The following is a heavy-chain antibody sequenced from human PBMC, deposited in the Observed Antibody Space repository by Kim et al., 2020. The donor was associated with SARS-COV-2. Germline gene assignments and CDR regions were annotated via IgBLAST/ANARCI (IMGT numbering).Heavy chain of an antibody. Sequence: GGSLRLSCAASGFTFSSYWMSWVRQAPGKGLEWVANIKQDGSEKYYVDSVKGRFTISRDNAKNSLYLQMNSLRAEDTAVYYCARARGSGSSGHDAFDIWGQGTMVTVSS. V-gene: IGHV3-7*04. CDR3: ARARGSGSSGHDAFDI. CDR1: GFTFSSYW. J-gene: IGHJ3*02. D-gene: IGHD6-19*01. CDR2: IKQDGSEK.